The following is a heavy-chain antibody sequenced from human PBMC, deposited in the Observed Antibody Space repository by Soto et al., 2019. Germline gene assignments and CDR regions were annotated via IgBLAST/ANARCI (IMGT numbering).Heavy chain of an antibody. CDR2: IISIFDTA. J-gene: IGHJ4*02. CDR1: GGTFSSYA. Sequence: VKVSCKASGGTFSSYAISWVRQAPGQGLEWMGGIISIFDTADYAQKFQGRVTITADESTSTAYMELSSLRSEDTAVYYCASHGYSYGYLFDYWGQGTLVTVPQ. V-gene: IGHV1-69*13. CDR3: ASHGYSYGYLFDY. D-gene: IGHD5-18*01.